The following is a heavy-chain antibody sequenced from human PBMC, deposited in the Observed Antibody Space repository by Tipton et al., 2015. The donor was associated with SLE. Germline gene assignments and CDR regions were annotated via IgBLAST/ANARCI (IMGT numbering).Heavy chain of an antibody. CDR3: ARSGGAGDLEY. CDR2: IKEDGSEK. V-gene: IGHV3-7*01. D-gene: IGHD3-16*01. J-gene: IGHJ4*02. Sequence: SLRLSCAASGFRFSDYYMSWVRQAPGKGLEWVANIKEDGSEKYYVDSVKDRFTISRDNAKNSLFLQMSSLRAEDTAVYYCARSGGAGDLEYWGQGTLVTVSS. CDR1: GFRFSDYY.